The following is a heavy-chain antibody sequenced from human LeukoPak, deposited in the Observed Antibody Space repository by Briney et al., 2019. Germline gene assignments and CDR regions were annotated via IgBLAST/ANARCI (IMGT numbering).Heavy chain of an antibody. Sequence: GGSLRLSCAASGFTFSSYSMNWVRQAPGKGLEWVSYISSSSTIYYADSVKGRFTISRDNAKNSLYLQMNSLRAEDTAVYYCARGLGPADYWGQGTLVTVSS. CDR3: ARGLGPADY. V-gene: IGHV3-48*01. CDR2: ISSSSTI. D-gene: IGHD1-26*01. J-gene: IGHJ4*02. CDR1: GFTFSSYS.